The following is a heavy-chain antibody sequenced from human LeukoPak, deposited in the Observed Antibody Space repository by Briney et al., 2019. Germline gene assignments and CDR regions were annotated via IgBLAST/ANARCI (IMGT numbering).Heavy chain of an antibody. CDR3: ARVAPNYYDSSGYYWAGDAFDI. V-gene: IGHV1-8*01. CDR2: MNPNSGAT. CDR1: GYTFTSYD. D-gene: IGHD3-22*01. J-gene: IGHJ3*02. Sequence: ASVKVSCKASGYTFTSYDFNWLRQATGQGPEWMGWMNPNSGATGYAQKLQGRVTMTTDTSTSTAYMELRSLRSDDTAVYYCARVAPNYYDSSGYYWAGDAFDIWGQGTMVTVSS.